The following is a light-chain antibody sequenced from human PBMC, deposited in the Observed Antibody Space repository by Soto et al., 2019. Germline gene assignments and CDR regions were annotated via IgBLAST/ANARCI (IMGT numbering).Light chain of an antibody. CDR1: QSISSN. Sequence: EIGMTLSPSTLSVSPGERATLSCRASQSISSNLVWYQQKAGQAPRLLIYGASNRATGIPDRFSGSGSGTDFTLTISRLEPEDFAVYYCQQYGSSEITFGQGTRLEI. V-gene: IGKV3-20*01. J-gene: IGKJ5*01. CDR2: GAS. CDR3: QQYGSSEIT.